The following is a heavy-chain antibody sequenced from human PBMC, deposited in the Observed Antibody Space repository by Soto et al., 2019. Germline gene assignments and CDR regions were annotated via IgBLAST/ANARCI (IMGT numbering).Heavy chain of an antibody. D-gene: IGHD4-17*01. CDR1: GFTFSSYG. CDR3: AKGRNGGRTTAFDI. CDR2: ISYDGSNK. J-gene: IGHJ3*02. V-gene: IGHV3-30*18. Sequence: GGSLRLSCAASGFTFSSYGMHWVRQAPGKGLEWVAVISYDGSNKYFADSVMGRFTISRDNSKNTLYLQMNSLRAEDTAVYYCAKGRNGGRTTAFDIWGQGTMVTVSS.